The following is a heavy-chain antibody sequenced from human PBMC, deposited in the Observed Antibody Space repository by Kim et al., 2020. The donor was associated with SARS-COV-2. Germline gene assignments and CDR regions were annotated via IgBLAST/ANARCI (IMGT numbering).Heavy chain of an antibody. CDR2: IYYSGST. Sequence: SETLSLTCTVSGGSISSYYWSWIRQPPGKGLEWIGYIYYSGSTNYNPSLKSRVTISVDTSKNQFSLKLSSVTAADTAVYYCARSPRMTTNIGGLRAPGAFDIWGQGTMVTVSS. CDR1: GGSISSYY. J-gene: IGHJ3*02. V-gene: IGHV4-59*13. CDR3: ARSPRMTTNIGGLRAPGAFDI. D-gene: IGHD4-17*01.